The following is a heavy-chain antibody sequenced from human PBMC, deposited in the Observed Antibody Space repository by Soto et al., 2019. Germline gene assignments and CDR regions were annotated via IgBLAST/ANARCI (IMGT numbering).Heavy chain of an antibody. CDR3: AHAPSVAGRNLYFDV. CDR2: IYWDDST. CDR1: GFSVSTNGVG. V-gene: IGHV2-5*02. Sequence: QITLKESGPTVVKPTQTLTLTCTFSGFSVSTNGVGVAWIRQPPGKALEWLALIYWDDSTLYSPSLRSRLTITSDTSKNQVVLTMTNVDPADTATYFCAHAPSVAGRNLYFDVWGRGTLVTVSS. J-gene: IGHJ2*01. D-gene: IGHD6-19*01.